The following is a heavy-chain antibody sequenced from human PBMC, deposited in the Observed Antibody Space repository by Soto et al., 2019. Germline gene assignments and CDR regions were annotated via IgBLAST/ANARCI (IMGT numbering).Heavy chain of an antibody. V-gene: IGHV3-48*01. D-gene: IGHD3-22*01. CDR2: ISSSSSTI. CDR1: GFTFSSYS. J-gene: IGHJ4*02. Sequence: PGGSLRLSCAASGFTFSSYSMNWVRQAPGKGLEWVSYISSSSSTIYYAAPVKGRFTISRDDSKNTLYLQMNSLKTEDTAVYYCTTLPDDSSGYYPLAFDYWGQGTLVTVSS. CDR3: TTLPDDSSGYYPLAFDY.